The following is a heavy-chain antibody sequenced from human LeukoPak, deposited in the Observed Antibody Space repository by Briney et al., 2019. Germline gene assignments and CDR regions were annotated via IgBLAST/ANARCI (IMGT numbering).Heavy chain of an antibody. D-gene: IGHD3-10*01. V-gene: IGHV1-2*02. Sequence: ASVKVSCTASGYTFTGYYMHWVRQAPGQGLEWMGWINPNSGGTNYAQTFQGRVTMSRDTSISSAYMELSRLRSDDTAVYYCARAPPRLLWCGEFHGMVVWGQGTTVTVSS. J-gene: IGHJ6*02. CDR2: INPNSGGT. CDR3: ARAPPRLLWCGEFHGMVV. CDR1: GYTFTGYY.